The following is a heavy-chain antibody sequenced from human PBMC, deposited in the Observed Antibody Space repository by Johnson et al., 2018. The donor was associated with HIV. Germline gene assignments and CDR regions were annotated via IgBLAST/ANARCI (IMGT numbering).Heavy chain of an antibody. D-gene: IGHD5-18*01. J-gene: IGHJ3*02. CDR3: ARVDTAMTYDAFDI. V-gene: IGHV3-11*04. CDR1: GFTFSDHY. CDR2: ISSSGSTI. Sequence: VQLVESGGGLVKAGGSLRLSCAASGFTFSDHYMTWIRQAPGKGLEWFSYISSSGSTIYYADSVKGRFTISRDNSKNTLYLQMNSLRAEDTAVYYCARVDTAMTYDAFDIWGQGTMVTVSS.